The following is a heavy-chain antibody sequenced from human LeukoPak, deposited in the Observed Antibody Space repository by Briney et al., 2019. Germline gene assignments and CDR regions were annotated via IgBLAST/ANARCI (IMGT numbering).Heavy chain of an antibody. J-gene: IGHJ4*02. CDR1: GGSISSYY. CDR2: NSGST. V-gene: IGHV4-59*01. CDR3: ARGGGGATNFDY. Sequence: PSETLSLTCTVSGGSISSYYWSWIRQPPGKGLEWIGYNSGSTKYNPSLKSRVTISVDTSKNQFSLKLSSVTAADTAVYYCARGGGGATNFDYWGQGTLVTVSS. D-gene: IGHD1-26*01.